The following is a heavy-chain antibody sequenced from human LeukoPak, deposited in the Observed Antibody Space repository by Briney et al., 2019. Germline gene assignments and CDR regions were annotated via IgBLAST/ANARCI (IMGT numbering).Heavy chain of an antibody. CDR3: ATAVASSSGWYADY. CDR2: IWYDGSNK. Sequence: GGSLRLSCAASGFTFSSYWMNWARQAPGKGLEWVAVIWYDGSNKYYADSVKGRFTVSRDNSKNTLYLQMNSLRAEDTAVYYCATAVASSSGWYADYWGQGTLVTVSS. V-gene: IGHV3-33*08. D-gene: IGHD6-19*01. CDR1: GFTFSSYW. J-gene: IGHJ4*02.